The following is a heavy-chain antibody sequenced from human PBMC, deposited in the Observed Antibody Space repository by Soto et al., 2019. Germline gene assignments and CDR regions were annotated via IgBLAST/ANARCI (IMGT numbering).Heavy chain of an antibody. D-gene: IGHD6-19*01. CDR2: IHQSGSP. CDR1: NFSLSKEYY. Sequence: SETLSLTCAVSNFSLSKEYYWGWIRQPPGKGLEWIGSIHQSGSPYYNPSLKSRLTISIDKSKKQFSLRAEDTAVYYCAQSRRQWLALDYWGQGTLVTVSS. J-gene: IGHJ4*02. CDR3: AQSRRQWLALDY. V-gene: IGHV4-38-2*01.